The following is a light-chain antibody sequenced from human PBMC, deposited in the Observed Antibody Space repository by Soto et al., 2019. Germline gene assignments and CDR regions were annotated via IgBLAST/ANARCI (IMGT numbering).Light chain of an antibody. Sequence: EIVLTQSPGTLSLSPGERVTLSCRASQRVISSYLAWYQQKPGQAPRLLIYDASTRATGIPDRFSGSGSETEFTLTISSLQSEDYAIYYCQQYNNWPPWTFGRGTKVDIK. J-gene: IGKJ1*01. CDR2: DAS. CDR1: QRVISSY. V-gene: IGKV3-15*01. CDR3: QQYNNWPPWT.